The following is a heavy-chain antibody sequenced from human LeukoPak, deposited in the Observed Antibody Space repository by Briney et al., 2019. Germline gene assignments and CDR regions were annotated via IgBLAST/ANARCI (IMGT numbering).Heavy chain of an antibody. V-gene: IGHV1-8*01. CDR1: GYTFTSYD. D-gene: IGHD2-21*02. J-gene: IGHJ4*02. Sequence: ASVKVSCTASGYTFTSYDINWVRQATGQGLEWMGWMNPNSGNTGYAQKFQGRVTMTRNTSISTAYMELSSLRSEDTAVYYCALLYCGGDCYTDYWGQGTLVTVSS. CDR2: MNPNSGNT. CDR3: ALLYCGGDCYTDY.